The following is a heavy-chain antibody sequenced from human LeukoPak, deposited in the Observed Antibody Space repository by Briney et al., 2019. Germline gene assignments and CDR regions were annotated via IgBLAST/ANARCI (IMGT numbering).Heavy chain of an antibody. CDR2: ISGSGGST. J-gene: IGHJ4*02. D-gene: IGHD6-6*01. CDR3: GTSNSPAVRPYYLDY. V-gene: IGHV3-23*01. Sequence: GGSLRLSCAASGFIFSSYALKCLRQAPGKGLEWVSAISGSGGSTYYADSVKGRFTISRDNSKNTLYLKVSSLIAGDTALYFCGTSNSPAVRPYYLDYWGQGTLVTVSS. CDR1: GFIFSSYA.